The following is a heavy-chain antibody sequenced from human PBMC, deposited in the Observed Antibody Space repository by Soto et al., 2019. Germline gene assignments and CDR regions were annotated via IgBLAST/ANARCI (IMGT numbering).Heavy chain of an antibody. D-gene: IGHD2-2*01. V-gene: IGHV1-2*02. CDR2: INPNSGGT. CDR3: ARYCSSTSCDEYYYYYYGMDV. CDR1: GYTFTGYY. J-gene: IGHJ6*02. Sequence: ASVKVSCKASGYTFTGYYMHWVRQAPGQGLEWMGWINPNSGGTNYAQKFQGRVTMTRDTSISTAYMELSRLRSDDTAVYYCARYCSSTSCDEYYYYYYGMDVWGQGTKVTVSS.